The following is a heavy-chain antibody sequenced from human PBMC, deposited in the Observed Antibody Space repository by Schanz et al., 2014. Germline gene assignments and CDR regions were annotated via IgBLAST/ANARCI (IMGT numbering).Heavy chain of an antibody. D-gene: IGHD2-21*02. CDR2: VYYTGST. V-gene: IGHV4-59*03. J-gene: IGHJ4*02. CDR1: GGFINAFY. CDR3: AGYDFGGNSSGD. Sequence: QALLQESGPGLVKPSGTLSLTCSVSGGFINAFYWSWIRQPPGKGLEWLGYVYYTGSTKYKSSLRSRRTMSVDASKHQFSLRLTAVTAADTAVYYCAGYDFGGNSSGDWGQGVLVIVSS.